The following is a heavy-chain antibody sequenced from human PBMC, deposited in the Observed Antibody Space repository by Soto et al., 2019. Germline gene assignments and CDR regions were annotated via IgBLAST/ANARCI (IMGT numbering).Heavy chain of an antibody. D-gene: IGHD3-10*02. Sequence: GGSLRLSCEASGFTISECSMNWVRQAPGKGLEWLAYITIRTGNVLYADSVRGRFTISADNAENSVILQMNSLRDEDSAVYFCVRDRDLYRYMFHADLWGQGTLVTVSS. CDR1: GFTISECS. J-gene: IGHJ4*01. CDR3: VRDRDLYRYMFHADL. V-gene: IGHV3-48*02. CDR2: ITIRTGNV.